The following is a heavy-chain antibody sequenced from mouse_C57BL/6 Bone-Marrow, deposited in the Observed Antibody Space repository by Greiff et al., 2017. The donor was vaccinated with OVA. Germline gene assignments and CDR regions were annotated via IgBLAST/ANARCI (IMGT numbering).Heavy chain of an antibody. Sequence: QVQLKQPGAELVKPGASVKVSCKASGYTFTSYWMHWVKQRPGQGLEWIGRIHPSDSDTNYNQQFKGKATLTVDKSSSTAYMQLSSLTSEDSAVDYCAIRKGLGRGVDYWGQGTTLTVSS. CDR1: GYTFTSYW. CDR3: AIRKGLGRGVDY. J-gene: IGHJ2*01. D-gene: IGHD3-3*01. V-gene: IGHV1-74*01. CDR2: IHPSDSDT.